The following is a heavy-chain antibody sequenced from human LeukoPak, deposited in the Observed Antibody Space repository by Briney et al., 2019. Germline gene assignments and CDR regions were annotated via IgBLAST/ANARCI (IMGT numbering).Heavy chain of an antibody. J-gene: IGHJ4*02. CDR2: IWYDGSNK. Sequence: PGGSLRLSCAASGFTFSSYGMHWVRQAPGKGLEWVAVIWYDGSNKYYADSVKGRFTISRDNSKYTLYLQMNSLRAEDTAVYYCAEGSARLDYWGQGTLVTVSS. CDR1: GFTFSSYG. V-gene: IGHV3-33*06. CDR3: AEGSARLDY.